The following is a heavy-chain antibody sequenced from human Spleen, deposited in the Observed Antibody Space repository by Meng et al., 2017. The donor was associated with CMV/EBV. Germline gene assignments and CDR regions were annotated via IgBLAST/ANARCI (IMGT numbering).Heavy chain of an antibody. V-gene: IGHV3-20*04. D-gene: IGHD7-27*01. J-gene: IGHJ4*02. Sequence: LSGAVSGFTFENYGMMWCRQTPGKGLEWVSGINWNGGDPGYADSVKGRFTISRDNAKNSLYLQMSSLRAEDTALYYCVRRLTGVFDYWGQGTLVTVSS. CDR2: INWNGGDP. CDR1: GFTFENYG. CDR3: VRRLTGVFDY.